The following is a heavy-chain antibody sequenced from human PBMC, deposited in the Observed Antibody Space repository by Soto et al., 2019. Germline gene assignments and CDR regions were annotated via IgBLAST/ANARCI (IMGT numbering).Heavy chain of an antibody. CDR1: GFTFSSYG. J-gene: IGHJ4*02. V-gene: IGHV3-30*18. Sequence: QVQLVESGGGVVQPGRSLRLSCAASGFTFSSYGMHWVRQAPGKGLEWVAVISYDGSNKYYADSVKGRFTISRDNSKNTLYLQMNSRRAEDTAVYYCAKSSGITIFGVSVDYWGQGTLVTVSS. CDR2: ISYDGSNK. D-gene: IGHD3-3*01. CDR3: AKSSGITIFGVSVDY.